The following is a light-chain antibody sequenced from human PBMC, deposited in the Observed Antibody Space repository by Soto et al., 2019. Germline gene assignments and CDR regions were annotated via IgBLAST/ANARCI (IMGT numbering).Light chain of an antibody. Sequence: QSVLAQPPSVAGGPGQSVSISCTWISSNIGAGYDVHWYQHLPGTAPKLLVYTNSNRPSGVPDRFSGSKSGSSASLAITGLQADDEADYYCQSYDSSLRGLVFGGGTKVTVL. CDR1: SSNIGAGYD. CDR2: TNS. V-gene: IGLV1-40*01. J-gene: IGLJ1*01. CDR3: QSYDSSLRGLV.